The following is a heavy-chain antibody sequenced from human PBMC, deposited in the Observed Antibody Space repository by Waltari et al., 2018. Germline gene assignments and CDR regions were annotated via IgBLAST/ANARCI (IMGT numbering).Heavy chain of an antibody. CDR3: TRERLYYYGSGSYYPDI. J-gene: IGHJ3*02. CDR1: GFTFSDYA. D-gene: IGHD3-10*01. V-gene: IGHV3-49*04. Sequence: EVQLVESGGGLVKPGGSLRLSCTASGFTFSDYAMSWVRQAPGKGLEWVSFIRSKAYGGTTEYAASVTGRLTISRDDSKSIAYLQMNSLKTEDTAVYYCTRERLYYYGSGSYYPDIWGQGTMVTVSS. CDR2: IRSKAYGGTT.